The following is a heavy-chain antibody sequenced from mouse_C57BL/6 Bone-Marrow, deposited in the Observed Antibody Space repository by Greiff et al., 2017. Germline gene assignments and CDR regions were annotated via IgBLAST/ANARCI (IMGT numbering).Heavy chain of an antibody. CDR1: GYTFTSYW. J-gene: IGHJ2*01. CDR3: ATHYFDY. V-gene: IGHV1-69*01. CDR2: IDPSDSYT. Sequence: VQLQQPGAELVMPGASVKLSRKASGYTFTSYWMHWVKQRHGQGLEWIGEIDPSDSYTNYNQKFKGKSTLTVDKSSSTAYMQLSSLTSEDSAVYYCATHYFDYWGQGTTLTVSS.